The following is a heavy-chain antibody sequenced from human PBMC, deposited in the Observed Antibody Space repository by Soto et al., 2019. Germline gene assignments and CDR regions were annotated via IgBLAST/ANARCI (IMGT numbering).Heavy chain of an antibody. CDR3: ARSARGSRLGY. V-gene: IGHV4-59*01. CDR2: IYYSGSS. D-gene: IGHD2-15*01. Sequence: ELLSLTGPVCGSAIRSYYWTRIRQPPGKGLEWIGYIYYSGSSNYNPSLTRRVTISVHTSKNQFSLKLSSVAAAYAAVYYCARSARGSRLGYWGQGILVTDSS. J-gene: IGHJ4*02. CDR1: GSAIRSYY.